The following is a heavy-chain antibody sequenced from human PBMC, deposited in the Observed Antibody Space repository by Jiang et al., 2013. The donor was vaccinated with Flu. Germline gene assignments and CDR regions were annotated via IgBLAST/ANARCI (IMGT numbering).Heavy chain of an antibody. CDR3: ARCPVAPITYYFYGMDV. J-gene: IGHJ6*02. D-gene: IGHD2-15*01. Sequence: SGAEVKKPGSSVKVSCKASGGTFSSYGIRWVRQAPGQGLEWVGGIIPIFGTTDYAQKFQGRVTITADKSTSTIYMELSSLRSEDTGVYYCARCPVAPITYYFYGMDVWGPGTTVTVSS. CDR2: IIPIFGTT. V-gene: IGHV1-69*06. CDR1: GGTFSSYG.